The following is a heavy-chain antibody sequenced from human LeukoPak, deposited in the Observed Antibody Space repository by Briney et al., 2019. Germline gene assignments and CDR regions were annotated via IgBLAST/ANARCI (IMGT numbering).Heavy chain of an antibody. CDR3: ARHGHHGDHDY. V-gene: IGHV4-59*08. Sequence: SETLSLTCTVSGGFIISHYWSWIRQPPGKGLEWIGYIYYSGNTYYNPSLNSRVTMSVDTSKNQFSLKLTPVTAADTALYYCARHGHHGDHDYWGPGTLVTVSS. CDR1: GGFIISHY. D-gene: IGHD2-21*02. J-gene: IGHJ4*02. CDR2: IYYSGNT.